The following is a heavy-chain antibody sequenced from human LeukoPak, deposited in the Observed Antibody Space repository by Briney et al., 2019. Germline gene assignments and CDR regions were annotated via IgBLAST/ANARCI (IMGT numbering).Heavy chain of an antibody. CDR1: GFTFSSYW. Sequence: GGSLRLSCAASGFTFSSYWMHRVRQAPGKGLVWVSRINSDGSSTSYADSVKGRFTISRDNAKNSLYLQMNSLRAEDTAVYYCARDHHRRLYDSQARDTFDIWGQGTMVTVSS. J-gene: IGHJ3*02. CDR3: ARDHHRRLYDSQARDTFDI. CDR2: INSDGSST. V-gene: IGHV3-74*01. D-gene: IGHD3-22*01.